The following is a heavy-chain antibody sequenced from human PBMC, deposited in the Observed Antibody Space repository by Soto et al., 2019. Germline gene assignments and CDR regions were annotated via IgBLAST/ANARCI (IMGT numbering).Heavy chain of an antibody. V-gene: IGHV3-72*01. CDR2: CRNKAYSHTT. Sequence: GGSLRLSCAASGYTFSDHHMDWVRQAPGEGLEWVARCRNKAYSHTTEYAASVKGRFTISRDGSKSSLYLQMDSLRADDTAVYYFTSSRGHYRYLDYWGQRAPVTVSS. J-gene: IGHJ4*02. CDR3: TSSRGHYRYLDY. CDR1: GYTFSDHH. D-gene: IGHD4-17*01.